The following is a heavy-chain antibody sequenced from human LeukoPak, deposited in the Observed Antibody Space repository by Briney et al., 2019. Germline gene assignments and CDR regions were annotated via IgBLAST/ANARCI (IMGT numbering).Heavy chain of an antibody. V-gene: IGHV1-69*04. CDR2: IIPILGIA. J-gene: IGHJ4*02. D-gene: IGHD3-3*01. Sequence: SVKVSCKASGYTFTSYDINWVRQATEQGLEWMGRIIPILGIANYAQKFQGRVTITADKSTSTAYMELSSLRSEDTAVYYCARSSSVFGVVSYFDYWGQGTLVTVSS. CDR3: ARSSSVFGVVSYFDY. CDR1: GYTFTSYD.